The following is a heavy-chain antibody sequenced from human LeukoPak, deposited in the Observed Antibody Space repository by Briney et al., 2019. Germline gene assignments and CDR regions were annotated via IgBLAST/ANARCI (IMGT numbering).Heavy chain of an antibody. CDR2: VSGNNLNT. CDR3: ARDPRGFYFFDY. Sequence: ASVKVSCQASGYTFFRYGISWVRQAPGQGPEWMGWVSGNNLNTKYAQKFQGRLTLTTDTSTSTAYMELRSLRSDDTAVYYCARDPRGFYFFDYWGQGTLVTVSS. CDR1: GYTFFRYG. D-gene: IGHD3-10*01. V-gene: IGHV1-18*01. J-gene: IGHJ4*02.